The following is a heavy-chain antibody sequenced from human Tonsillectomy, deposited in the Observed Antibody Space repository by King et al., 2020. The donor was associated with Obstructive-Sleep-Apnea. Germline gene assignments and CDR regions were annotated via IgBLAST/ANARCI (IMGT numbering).Heavy chain of an antibody. CDR2: IRFDGSNE. Sequence: VQLVESGGGVVQPGGSLRLSCVASGFTFSSYGMHWVRQAPGKGLEWVAFIRFDGSNEYHADSVKGRFTISRDNSKNTLYLQMNSLSAADTAVYYCAKRKYSSSWYPGRFDSWGQGTQVTVSS. CDR1: GFTFSSYG. CDR3: AKRKYSSSWYPGRFDS. V-gene: IGHV3-30*02. D-gene: IGHD6-13*01. J-gene: IGHJ4*02.